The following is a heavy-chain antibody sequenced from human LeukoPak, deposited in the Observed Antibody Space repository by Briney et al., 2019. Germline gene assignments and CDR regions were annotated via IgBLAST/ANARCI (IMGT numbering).Heavy chain of an antibody. D-gene: IGHD3-22*01. CDR3: ARGRKYYDSSGYYFDY. V-gene: IGHV4-34*01. CDR2: INHSGST. CDR1: GGSFSGYY. Sequence: SETLSLTCAAYGGSFSGYYWSWIRQPPGKGLEWIGEINHSGSTNYNPFLKSRVTISVDTSKNQFSLKLSSVTAADTAVYYCARGRKYYDSSGYYFDYWGQGTLVTVSS. J-gene: IGHJ4*02.